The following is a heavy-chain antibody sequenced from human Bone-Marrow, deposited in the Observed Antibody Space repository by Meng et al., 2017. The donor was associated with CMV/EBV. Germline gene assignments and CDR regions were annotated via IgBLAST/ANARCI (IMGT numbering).Heavy chain of an antibody. CDR3: ARAPSGWGAGFDY. V-gene: IGHV1-8*01. D-gene: IGHD1-26*01. CDR1: GNTFSGYD. CDR2: MNPNSGNT. J-gene: IGHJ4*02. Sequence: SVKVSCKASGNTFSGYDINWVRQATGQGLEWMGWMNPNSGNTGYAQKFQGRVTITRNTSISTAYMELSSLRSEDTAVYYCARAPSGWGAGFDYWGQGTLVTVSS.